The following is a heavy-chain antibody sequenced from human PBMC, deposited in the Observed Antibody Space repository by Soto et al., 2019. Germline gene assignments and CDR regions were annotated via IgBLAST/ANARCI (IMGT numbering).Heavy chain of an antibody. Sequence: GGSLRLSCAASGFTFSSYAMSWVRQAPGKGLEWVSAISGSGGRTYYADSVKGRFTIARDNSKNTLYLQRNSLRAEDTAVYYCAKDRLSSTSYYYMDVWGKGATVTVSS. D-gene: IGHD2-2*01. V-gene: IGHV3-23*01. CDR2: ISGSGGRT. CDR3: AKDRLSSTSYYYMDV. CDR1: GFTFSSYA. J-gene: IGHJ6*03.